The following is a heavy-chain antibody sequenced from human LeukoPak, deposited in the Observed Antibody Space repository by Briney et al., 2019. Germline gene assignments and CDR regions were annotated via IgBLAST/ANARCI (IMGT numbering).Heavy chain of an antibody. CDR1: GFTFSDYY. Sequence: GGSLRLSCAASGFTFSDYYISWIRQAPGKGLEWVSYISSSGSTMYYADSVEARFTISRGNAKNSLYLQMNSLRAEDTAVYYCARDVGYDSSGDAFDIWGQGTMVTVSS. J-gene: IGHJ3*02. V-gene: IGHV3-11*04. CDR3: ARDVGYDSSGDAFDI. D-gene: IGHD3-22*01. CDR2: ISSSGSTM.